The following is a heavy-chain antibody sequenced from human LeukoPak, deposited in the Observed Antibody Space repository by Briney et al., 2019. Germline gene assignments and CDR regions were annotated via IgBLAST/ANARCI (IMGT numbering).Heavy chain of an antibody. Sequence: ASVKVSRKASGYTFTGYYMHWVRQAPGQGLEWMGWINPNSGGTNYAQKFQGRVTMNRDTSISTAYMELSRLRSDDTAVYYCARLPAAIFAFDYWGQGTLVTVSS. J-gene: IGHJ4*02. V-gene: IGHV1-2*02. CDR1: GYTFTGYY. D-gene: IGHD2-2*01. CDR2: INPNSGGT. CDR3: ARLPAAIFAFDY.